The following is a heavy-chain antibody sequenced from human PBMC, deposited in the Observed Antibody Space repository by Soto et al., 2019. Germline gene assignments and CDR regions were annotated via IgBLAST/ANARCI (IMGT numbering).Heavy chain of an antibody. CDR2: ISGSGGST. V-gene: IGHV3-23*01. J-gene: IGHJ4*02. CDR3: AGRITVAGTLAY. CDR1: GLTFSSYV. Sequence: PGGSLRLSCAASGLTFSSYVMSWVRQAPGKGLEWVSAISGSGGSTFYADSVKGRFTISRDNSKNTLFLQMNSLRAEDTAVYYCAGRITVAGTLAYWGQGTLVTVSS. D-gene: IGHD6-19*01.